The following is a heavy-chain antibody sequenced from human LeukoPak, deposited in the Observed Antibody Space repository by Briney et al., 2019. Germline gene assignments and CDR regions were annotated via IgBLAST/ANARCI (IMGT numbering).Heavy chain of an antibody. Sequence: GGSLRLSCAASGFTFSSYAMSWVRQAPGKGLEWVSYISYSSSKIHYADSVKGRFIISRDNAKNSLYLQMNSLRAEDTAVYYCAREEQLVSGSWGQGTLVTVSS. V-gene: IGHV3-48*01. CDR1: GFTFSSYA. CDR3: AREEQLVSGS. CDR2: ISYSSSKI. J-gene: IGHJ5*02. D-gene: IGHD6-13*01.